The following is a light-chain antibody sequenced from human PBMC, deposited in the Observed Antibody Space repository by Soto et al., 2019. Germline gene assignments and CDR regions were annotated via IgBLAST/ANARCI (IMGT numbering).Light chain of an antibody. CDR2: EVT. Sequence: QSVLTQPASVSGSLGQSITISCTGTSSDVGGYNYVSWYQQHPGKAPKLMIYEVTNRPSGVSNRFSGSKSGNTASLTISGLQAEDEADYYCSSYTGSSTYVFGTGTKLTVL. CDR1: SSDVGGYNY. V-gene: IGLV2-14*01. J-gene: IGLJ1*01. CDR3: SSYTGSSTYV.